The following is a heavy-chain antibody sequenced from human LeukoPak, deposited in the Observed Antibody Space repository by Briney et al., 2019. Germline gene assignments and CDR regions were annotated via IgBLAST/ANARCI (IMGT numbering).Heavy chain of an antibody. J-gene: IGHJ4*02. CDR2: INPNSGGT. D-gene: IGHD6-19*01. CDR1: GYTFTGYY. Sequence: GASVKVSCKASGYTFTGYYMHWVRQAPGQGLEWMGWINPNSGGTNYAQKFQGRVTMTRDASISTAYMELSRLRSDDTAVYYCASPNPGYSSGWYVYWGQGTLVTVSS. CDR3: ASPNPGYSSGWYVY. V-gene: IGHV1-2*02.